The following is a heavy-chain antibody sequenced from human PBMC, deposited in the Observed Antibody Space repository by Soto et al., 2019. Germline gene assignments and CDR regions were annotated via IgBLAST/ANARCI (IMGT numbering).Heavy chain of an antibody. J-gene: IGHJ6*02. CDR1: GFSLSTSGMR. D-gene: IGHD6-13*01. CDR3: ARSLGVPAAAGTSYYYYGMDV. V-gene: IGHV2-70*04. Sequence: SGPTLVNPTQTLTLTCTLSGFSLSTSGMRVSWIRQPPGKALEWLARIDWDDDKFYSTSLKTRLTISKDTSKNQVVLTMTNMDPVDTATYYCARSLGVPAAAGTSYYYYGMDVWGQGTTVTVSS. CDR2: IDWDDDK.